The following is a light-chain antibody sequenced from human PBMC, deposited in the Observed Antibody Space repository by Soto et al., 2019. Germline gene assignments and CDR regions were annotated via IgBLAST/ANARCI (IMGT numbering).Light chain of an antibody. CDR3: NSYASSSARL. CDR2: EVS. Sequence: QSALTQPASVSGSPGQSITISCTGTSSDIGAFNYVSWYQQHPGKAPKLIIYEVSNRPSRVSNRFSASKSGNTASLTISGLQAEDEADYYCNSYASSSARLFGGGTKVTVL. V-gene: IGLV2-14*01. CDR1: SSDIGAFNY. J-gene: IGLJ3*02.